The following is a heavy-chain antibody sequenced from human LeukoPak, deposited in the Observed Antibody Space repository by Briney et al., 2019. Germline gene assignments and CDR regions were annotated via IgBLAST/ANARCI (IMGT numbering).Heavy chain of an antibody. Sequence: GGSLRLSCAASGFTFDDYAMHWVRQAPGKDLEWVSGISWNSGSIGYADSVKGRFTISRDNAKNSLYLQMNSLRAEDTALYYCAKDMGEAAAGTSFDYWGQGTLVTVSS. CDR3: AKDMGEAAAGTSFDY. CDR2: ISWNSGSI. V-gene: IGHV3-9*01. J-gene: IGHJ4*02. CDR1: GFTFDDYA. D-gene: IGHD6-13*01.